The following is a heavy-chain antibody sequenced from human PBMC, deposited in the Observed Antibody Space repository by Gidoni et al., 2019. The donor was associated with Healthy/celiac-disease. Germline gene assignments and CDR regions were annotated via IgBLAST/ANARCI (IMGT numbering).Heavy chain of an antibody. CDR2: INPNSGGT. J-gene: IGHJ3*02. D-gene: IGHD4-17*01. Sequence: QVQLVQSGAEVKKPWASVKVSCKASGYTFTGYYMHWVRQAPGQGLEWMGRINPNSGGTNYAQKFQGRVTMTRDTSISTAYMELSRLRSDDTIVYYCARQAGYEGLGVTTYKSYGVFAFDIWGQGTMVTVSS. CDR3: ARQAGYEGLGVTTYKSYGVFAFDI. CDR1: GYTFTGYY. V-gene: IGHV1-2*05.